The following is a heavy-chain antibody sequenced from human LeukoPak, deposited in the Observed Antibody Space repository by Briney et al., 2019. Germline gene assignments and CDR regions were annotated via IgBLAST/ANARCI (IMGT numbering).Heavy chain of an antibody. V-gene: IGHV1-46*01. CDR3: ARDEGYSGDYYYYYIDI. CDR2: INPSGGST. CDR1: GYTFTSYY. D-gene: IGHD3-22*01. Sequence: GASVKVSCKASGYTFTSYYMHWVRQAPGQGLEWMGIINPSGGSTSYAQKFQGRVTMTRDTSTSTVYMELSSLRSEDTAVYYCARDEGYSGDYYYYYIDIWGKGTTVTISS. J-gene: IGHJ6*03.